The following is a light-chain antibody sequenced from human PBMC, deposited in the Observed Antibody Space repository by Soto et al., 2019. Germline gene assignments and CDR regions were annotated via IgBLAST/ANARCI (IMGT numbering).Light chain of an antibody. Sequence: IQMTQSPSTLSASVGDRVTITCRASQGISSWLAWYQQKPGKAPKLLIYKASSLESGVPSRFSGSGSGTEFTLTVSSLQPDDFATYYCQQYNSYSTFGQGTKVDIK. CDR3: QQYNSYST. V-gene: IGKV1-5*03. CDR1: QGISSW. CDR2: KAS. J-gene: IGKJ1*01.